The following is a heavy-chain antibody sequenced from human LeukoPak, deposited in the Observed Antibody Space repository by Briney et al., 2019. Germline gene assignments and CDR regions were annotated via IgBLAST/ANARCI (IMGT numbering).Heavy chain of an antibody. Sequence: GSLRLFCSASGFHFRCFGMKLVRQAPGEGLEWVSYISSSGSTIYYADSVKGRFTISRDNAKNSLYLQMNSLRAEDTAVYYCARDSTVTTPYNWFDPWGQGTLVTVSS. D-gene: IGHD4-17*01. CDR2: ISSSGSTI. J-gene: IGHJ5*02. V-gene: IGHV3-48*03. CDR1: GFHFRCFG. CDR3: ARDSTVTTPYNWFDP.